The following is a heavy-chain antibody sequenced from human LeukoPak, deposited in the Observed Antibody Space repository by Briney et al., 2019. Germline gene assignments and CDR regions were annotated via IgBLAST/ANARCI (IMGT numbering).Heavy chain of an antibody. Sequence: SETLSLTRTVSGGSISSSNYYWGWIRQPPGKGLEWSGSIYYSGDTYYNPSLKSRVTISADTSKNQLSLKLSSVTAADTALYYCARHVYHTSTDYWGQGTLVTVSS. CDR1: GGSISSSNYY. CDR2: IYYSGDT. V-gene: IGHV4-39*01. D-gene: IGHD2-2*01. J-gene: IGHJ4*02. CDR3: ARHVYHTSTDY.